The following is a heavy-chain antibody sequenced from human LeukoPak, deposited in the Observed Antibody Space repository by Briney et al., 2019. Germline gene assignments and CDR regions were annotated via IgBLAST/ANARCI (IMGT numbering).Heavy chain of an antibody. V-gene: IGHV4-4*07. D-gene: IGHD3-16*02. J-gene: IGHJ4*02. Sequence: SETLSLTCTVSGGSISSYYWSWIRQPAGKGLEWIGRIYTSGSTNYNPSLKSRVTMSVDTSKNQFSLKLSSVTAADTAVYYCAREGEDYVWGSYRYTFDCWGQGTLVTVSS. CDR1: GGSISSYY. CDR3: AREGEDYVWGSYRYTFDC. CDR2: IYTSGST.